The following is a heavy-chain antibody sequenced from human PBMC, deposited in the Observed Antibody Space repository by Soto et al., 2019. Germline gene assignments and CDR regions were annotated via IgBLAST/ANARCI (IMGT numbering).Heavy chain of an antibody. J-gene: IGHJ5*02. CDR1: GYTFTSYA. Sequence: ASVKVSCKASGYTFTSYAMHWVRQAPGQRLEWMGWINAGNGNTKYSQKFQGRVTITRDTSASTAYMELSSLRSEDTAVYYCARDKQQLVEWFDPWGQGTLVTVSS. CDR2: INAGNGNT. CDR3: ARDKQQLVEWFDP. V-gene: IGHV1-3*01. D-gene: IGHD6-6*01.